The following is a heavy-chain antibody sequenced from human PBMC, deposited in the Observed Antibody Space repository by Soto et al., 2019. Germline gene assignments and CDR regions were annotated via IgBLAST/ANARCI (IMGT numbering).Heavy chain of an antibody. D-gene: IGHD6-19*01. Sequence: QVQLPQWGAGLLRPSETLSLTCAVYGGSFSGYYWSWIRQPPGKGLQWIGKINHIGTTNYTPSLKSRVTISVDASKNQFSLMLSPVTAAGPAVYCCARFDSSGWYFDYWGQGNLVIVSS. CDR1: GGSFSGYY. J-gene: IGHJ4*02. CDR2: INHIGTT. CDR3: ARFDSSGWYFDY. V-gene: IGHV4-34*01.